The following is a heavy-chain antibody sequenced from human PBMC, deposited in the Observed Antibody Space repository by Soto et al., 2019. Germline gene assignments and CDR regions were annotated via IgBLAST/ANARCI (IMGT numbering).Heavy chain of an antibody. CDR3: VKSLVLVEHSYVDV. CDR2: SIPIQGRA. D-gene: IGHD3-16*01. CDR1: GGSFISYI. V-gene: IGHV1-69*02. Sequence: QVQLVQSGAEVRKPGSSVKVSCEASGGSFISYIFTWVRQAPGQGLEWMGRSIPIQGRADYALKSQDRVTITADRSTQTVYMELRSLRPEDTALYYCVKSLVLVEHSYVDVWGKGTTVTVSS. J-gene: IGHJ6*03.